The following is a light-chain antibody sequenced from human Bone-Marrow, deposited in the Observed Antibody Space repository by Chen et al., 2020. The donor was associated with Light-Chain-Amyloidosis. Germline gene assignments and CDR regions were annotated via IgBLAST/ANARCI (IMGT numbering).Light chain of an antibody. J-gene: IGLJ3*02. V-gene: IGLV6-57*01. Sequence: NFMLTQPHSVSESPGKTVIISCTRSSGSIATNYVQSYQQRPVSSPTSVIYEDDPRPSGVPDRFSGSIDRSSNSASLTISGLTTEDEADYYCQSYQGSSQGVFGGGTKLTVL. CDR3: QSYQGSSQGV. CDR2: EDD. CDR1: SGSIATNY.